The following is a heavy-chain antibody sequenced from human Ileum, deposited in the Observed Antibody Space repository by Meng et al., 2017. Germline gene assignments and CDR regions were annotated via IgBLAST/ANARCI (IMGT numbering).Heavy chain of an antibody. D-gene: IGHD2-2*01. CDR2: IKSDGSST. J-gene: IGHJ4*02. V-gene: IGHV3-74*01. Sequence: GGSLRLSCAVSGFTFSSYWMHWVRQAPGKGLVWVAHIKSDGSSTNYADSVKGRFTISRDNARNTLYLQMNSLTAEDTAVYYCASQTSTGYWGQGTLVTVSS. CDR1: GFTFSSYW. CDR3: ASQTSTGY.